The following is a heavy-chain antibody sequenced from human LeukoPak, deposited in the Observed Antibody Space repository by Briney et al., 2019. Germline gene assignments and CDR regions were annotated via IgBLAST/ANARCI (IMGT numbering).Heavy chain of an antibody. D-gene: IGHD1-26*01. Sequence: PSETLSLTCAVYGGSFSGYYWSWIRQSPGKGLEWIGEINHSGITNYNPSLKSRVTVSVDTSRNQFSLKLTSVTAADTAIYYCARPLSGCFDHWGQGTLVTVSS. CDR3: ARPLSGCFDH. J-gene: IGHJ4*02. CDR2: INHSGIT. V-gene: IGHV4-34*01. CDR1: GGSFSGYY.